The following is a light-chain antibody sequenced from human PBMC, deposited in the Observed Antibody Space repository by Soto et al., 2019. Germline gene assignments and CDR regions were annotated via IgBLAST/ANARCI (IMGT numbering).Light chain of an antibody. CDR3: SSYTSSSTLDV. V-gene: IGLV2-14*01. CDR2: DVS. Sequence: QSVLTQPASVSGSPGQSSTISCTGTSNDVGGFNYVSWYQQHPGKAHKLMIYDVSNRPSGVSNRFSGSKSGNTASLTISGLQAEDEEDYYCSSYTSSSTLDVFGTGTKLTVL. J-gene: IGLJ1*01. CDR1: SNDVGGFNY.